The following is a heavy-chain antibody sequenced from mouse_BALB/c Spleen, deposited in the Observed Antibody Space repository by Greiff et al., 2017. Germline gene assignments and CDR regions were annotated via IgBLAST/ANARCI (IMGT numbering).Heavy chain of an antibody. Sequence: VKLVESGPGLVAPSQSLSITCTVSGFSLTSYGVHWVRQPPGKGLEWLGVIWAGGSTNYNSALMSRLSISKDNSKSQVFLKMNSLQTDDTAMYYCARMITTGGGTDYWGQGTTLTVSS. J-gene: IGHJ2*01. CDR3: ARMITTGGGTDY. CDR1: GFSLTSYG. D-gene: IGHD2-4*01. CDR2: IWAGGST. V-gene: IGHV2-9*02.